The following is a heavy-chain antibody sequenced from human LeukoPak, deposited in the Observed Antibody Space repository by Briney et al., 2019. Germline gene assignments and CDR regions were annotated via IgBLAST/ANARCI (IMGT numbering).Heavy chain of an antibody. CDR1: GFTFDDYG. V-gene: IGHV3-20*04. CDR2: INWNGGST. Sequence: GGSLRLSCAASGFTFDDYGMSLVRQAPGKGLEWVSGINWNGGSTGYADSVKGRFTISRDNAKNSLYLQMNSLRAEDTALYYCARGDYGGNSDHDAFDIWGQGTMVTVSS. D-gene: IGHD4-23*01. J-gene: IGHJ3*02. CDR3: ARGDYGGNSDHDAFDI.